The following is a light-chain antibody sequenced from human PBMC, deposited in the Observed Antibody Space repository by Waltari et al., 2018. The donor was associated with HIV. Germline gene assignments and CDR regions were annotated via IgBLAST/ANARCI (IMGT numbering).Light chain of an antibody. CDR2: GKN. CDR1: RPQTFS. Sequence: SSELTQDPAVSVALGQTVRITCQGDRPQTFSPGWYQQKPLQAPVLVIYGKNNRPSGIPDRFSGSSSGNTASLTITGAQAEDEADYYCDSRDSSGNHVVFGGGTKLTVL. J-gene: IGLJ2*01. CDR3: DSRDSSGNHVV. V-gene: IGLV3-19*01.